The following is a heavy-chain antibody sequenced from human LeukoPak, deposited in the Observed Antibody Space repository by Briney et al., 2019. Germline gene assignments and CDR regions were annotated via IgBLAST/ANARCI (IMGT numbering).Heavy chain of an antibody. J-gene: IGHJ4*02. CDR2: IYYSGST. Sequence: SETLPLTCTVSGGSISSYYWSWIRQPPGKGLEWIGYIYYSGSTNYNPSLKSRVTISVDTSKNQFSLKLSSVTAADTAVYYCARGATIPNRFDYWGQGTLVTVSS. CDR3: ARGATIPNRFDY. CDR1: GGSISSYY. V-gene: IGHV4-59*01. D-gene: IGHD5-12*01.